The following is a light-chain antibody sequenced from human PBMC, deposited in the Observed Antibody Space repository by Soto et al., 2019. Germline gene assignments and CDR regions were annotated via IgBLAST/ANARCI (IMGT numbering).Light chain of an antibody. CDR1: QSVGSSY. J-gene: IGKJ2*01. V-gene: IGKV3-20*01. CDR2: GAS. Sequence: VLTQSPGTLSLSPGERATLSCRASQSVGSSYLAWYQLKRGQAPRLLIYGASSRATGIPDRVSGSGSGTDFTLTISILEPEDFAVYYCLHYGTSLYTFGQGTKLEIK. CDR3: LHYGTSLYT.